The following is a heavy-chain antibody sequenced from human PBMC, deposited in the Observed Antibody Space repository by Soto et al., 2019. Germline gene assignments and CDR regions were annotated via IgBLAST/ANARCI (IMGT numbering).Heavy chain of an antibody. Sequence: SVKVSCKVSGYTLTELSMHWVRQAPGQGLEWMGWISAYNGNTNYAQKLRGRVTMTTDTSTSTAYMELRSLRSDDTAVYYCARDLTVKQWLVSPHWYFDLWGRGTLVTAPQ. CDR1: GYTLTELS. D-gene: IGHD6-19*01. CDR2: ISAYNGNT. CDR3: ARDLTVKQWLVSPHWYFDL. V-gene: IGHV1-18*01. J-gene: IGHJ2*01.